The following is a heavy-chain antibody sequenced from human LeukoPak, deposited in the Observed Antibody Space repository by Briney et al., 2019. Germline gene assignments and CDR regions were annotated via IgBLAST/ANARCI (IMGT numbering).Heavy chain of an antibody. J-gene: IGHJ4*02. V-gene: IGHV3-30*04. Sequence: GGSLRLSCAASGFTFSSYAMHWVRQAPGKGLEWVAVISYDGSNKYYADSVKGRFTISRDNSKNTLYLQMNSLRAEDTAVYYCARFGSSGGWGQGTLVTVSS. CDR2: ISYDGSNK. CDR1: GFTFSSYA. D-gene: IGHD6-19*01. CDR3: ARFGSSGG.